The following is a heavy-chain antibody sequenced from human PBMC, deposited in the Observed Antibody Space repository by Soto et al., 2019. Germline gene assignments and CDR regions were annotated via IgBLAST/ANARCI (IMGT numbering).Heavy chain of an antibody. CDR2: INAGNGNT. Sequence: QVQLVQSGAEVKKPGASVKVSCKASGYTFTSYAMHWVRQAPGQRLEWMGWINAGNGNTKYSQKFQGRVTITRDTSASTANREMSSLRSEDTAVYYCARSRTLAGDYWGQGTLVTVSS. D-gene: IGHD1-1*01. CDR3: ARSRTLAGDY. J-gene: IGHJ4*02. V-gene: IGHV1-3*01. CDR1: GYTFTSYA.